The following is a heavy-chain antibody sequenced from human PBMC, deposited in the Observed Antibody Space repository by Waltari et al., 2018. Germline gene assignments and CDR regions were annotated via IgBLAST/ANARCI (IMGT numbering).Heavy chain of an antibody. V-gene: IGHV1-2*04. D-gene: IGHD3-22*01. CDR3: ARDYYDSSGYYFFDY. CDR1: GYTFTGYY. Sequence: QVQLVQSGAAVKKPGASVKVSCKASGYTFTGYYMHWVRQAPGQGLEWMGWINPNSGGTNYAQKFQGWVTMTRDTSISTAYMELSRLRSDDTAVYYCARDYYDSSGYYFFDYWGQGTLVTVSS. CDR2: INPNSGGT. J-gene: IGHJ4*02.